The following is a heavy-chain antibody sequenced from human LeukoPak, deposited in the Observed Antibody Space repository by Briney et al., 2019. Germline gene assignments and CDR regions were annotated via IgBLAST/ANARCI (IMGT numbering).Heavy chain of an antibody. Sequence: GESLKISCKGSGYSFTSYWIGWVRQMPGKGLEWMGIIYPGDSDTRYSPSFQGQVTISADKSISTAYLQWSSLKASDTAMYYCARLAPAANQTPPGWFDPWGQGTLVTVSS. D-gene: IGHD2-2*01. V-gene: IGHV5-51*01. J-gene: IGHJ5*02. CDR2: IYPGDSDT. CDR3: ARLAPAANQTPPGWFDP. CDR1: GYSFTSYW.